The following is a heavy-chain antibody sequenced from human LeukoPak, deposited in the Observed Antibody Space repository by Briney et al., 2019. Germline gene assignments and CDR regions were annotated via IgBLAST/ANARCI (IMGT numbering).Heavy chain of an antibody. CDR2: IIPIFGTA. D-gene: IGHD6-13*01. J-gene: IGHJ5*02. CDR3: ARDHPSIAAAGTSNWFDP. V-gene: IGHV1-69*06. Sequence: GASVKVSCKASGYTFTDYYIHWVRQAPGQGLEWMGGIIPIFGTANYAQKLQGRVTITADKSTSTAYMELSSLRSEDTAVYYCARDHPSIAAAGTSNWFDPWGQGTLVTVSS. CDR1: GYTFTDYY.